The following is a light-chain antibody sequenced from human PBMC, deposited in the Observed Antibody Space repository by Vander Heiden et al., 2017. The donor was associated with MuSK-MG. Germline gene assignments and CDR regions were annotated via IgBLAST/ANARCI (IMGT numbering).Light chain of an antibody. V-gene: IGKV3-20*01. CDR2: GAS. CDR1: QSIRGIY. J-gene: IGKJ3*01. Sequence: EIVLTQSPGTLSLSPGERATLSCKASQSIRGIYLAWYQQKPGQAPRLLISGASNRATGIPDRFSGSGSETDFTLTISRLEPEDFAVYYCQQFDRSPFTFGHGTKLDIK. CDR3: QQFDRSPFT.